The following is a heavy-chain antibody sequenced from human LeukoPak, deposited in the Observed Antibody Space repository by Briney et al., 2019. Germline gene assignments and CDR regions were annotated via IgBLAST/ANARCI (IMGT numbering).Heavy chain of an antibody. CDR2: IYTSGST. CDR3: ARAQSSEGLRTLFDY. J-gene: IGHJ4*02. CDR1: GGSISSGSYY. V-gene: IGHV4-61*02. D-gene: IGHD2-8*01. Sequence: PSETLSLTCTVSGGSISSGSYYWSWIRQPAGKGLEWIGRIYTSGSTNYNPSLKSRVTISVDTSKNQFSLKLSSVTAADTAVYYCARAQSSEGLRTLFDYWGQGTLVTVSS.